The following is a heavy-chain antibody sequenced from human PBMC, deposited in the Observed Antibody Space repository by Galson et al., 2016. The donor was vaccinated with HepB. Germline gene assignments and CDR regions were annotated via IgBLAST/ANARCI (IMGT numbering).Heavy chain of an antibody. J-gene: IGHJ4*02. D-gene: IGHD3-10*01. CDR3: ARGGRQGAGSYSVGDS. CDR2: INSDGSST. CDR1: GFTFTNYW. Sequence: SLRLSCAASGFTFTNYWMHWVRQIPGKGLVWVSRINSDGSSTNYADSVKGRFTISRDNAKNTLYLQMNSLRVEDTAIYYCARGGRQGAGSYSVGDSRGQGTPVTVSS. V-gene: IGHV3-74*01.